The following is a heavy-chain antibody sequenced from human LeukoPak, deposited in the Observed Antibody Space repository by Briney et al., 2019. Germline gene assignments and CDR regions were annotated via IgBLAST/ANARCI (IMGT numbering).Heavy chain of an antibody. V-gene: IGHV4-61*02. Sequence: SETLSLTCAVSGGSISSGSYYWSWIRQPAGKGLEWIGRIYTSGSTNYNPSLKSRVTISVDTSKNQFSLKLSSVTAADTAVYYCARVMGGDGFGYWGQGTLVTVSS. CDR2: IYTSGST. D-gene: IGHD3-16*01. CDR3: ARVMGGDGFGY. CDR1: GGSISSGSYY. J-gene: IGHJ4*02.